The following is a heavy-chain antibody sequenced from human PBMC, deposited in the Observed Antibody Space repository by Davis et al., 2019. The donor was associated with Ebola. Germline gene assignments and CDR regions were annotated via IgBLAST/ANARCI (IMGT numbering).Heavy chain of an antibody. CDR2: INHSGST. J-gene: IGHJ6*03. Sequence: PSETLSLTCAVYGGSFSGYYWSWIRQPPGKGLEWIGEINHSGSTNYNPSLKSRVTISVDTSKNQFSLKLSSVTAADTAVYYCARGPQSGYHYMDVWGKGTTVTVSS. CDR1: GGSFSGYY. CDR3: ARGPQSGYHYMDV. D-gene: IGHD1-26*01. V-gene: IGHV4-34*01.